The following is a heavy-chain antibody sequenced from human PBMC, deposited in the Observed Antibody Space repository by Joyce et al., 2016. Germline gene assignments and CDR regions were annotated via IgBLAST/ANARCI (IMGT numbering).Heavy chain of an antibody. V-gene: IGHV4-38-2*01. J-gene: IGHJ4*02. D-gene: IGHD5-24*01. Sequence: QVQLQESGPGLVKSSETLSITCAVSGYSISRGYYWGWIRQSPGKGLEWIGTIYHSGSNYHNPSLKRRVTMSVDTSKNQFSLNLTSVTAADTAVYYCARGSRRDGYNGGSDYWGQGTLVTVSS. CDR1: GYSISRGYY. CDR3: ARGSRRDGYNGGSDY. CDR2: IYHSGSN.